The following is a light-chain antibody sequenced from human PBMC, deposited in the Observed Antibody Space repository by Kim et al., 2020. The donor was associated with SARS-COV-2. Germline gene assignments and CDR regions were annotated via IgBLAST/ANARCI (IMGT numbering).Light chain of an antibody. CDR2: ESN. Sequence: GQRVTISCSGSSSNIGMNDVNWYQQLPGTAPKRLIYESNQRPSGVPDRFSGSKSGTSASLAISGLQSENEADYFCATWDDSLTGFVLGTGTKVTV. CDR3: ATWDDSLTGFV. J-gene: IGLJ1*01. V-gene: IGLV1-44*01. CDR1: SSNIGMND.